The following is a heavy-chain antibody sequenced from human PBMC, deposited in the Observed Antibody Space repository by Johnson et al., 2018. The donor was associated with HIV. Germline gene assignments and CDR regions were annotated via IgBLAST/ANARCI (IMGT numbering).Heavy chain of an antibody. J-gene: IGHJ3*02. Sequence: KGLEWVAFIRYDGSNKYYADSVKGRFTISRDNSKNLLYLQMNSLRTEDTAVYYCARVYYYDNKDGFDIWGQGTTVTVSS. V-gene: IGHV3-30*02. CDR2: IRYDGSNK. D-gene: IGHD3-22*01. CDR3: ARVYYYDNKDGFDI.